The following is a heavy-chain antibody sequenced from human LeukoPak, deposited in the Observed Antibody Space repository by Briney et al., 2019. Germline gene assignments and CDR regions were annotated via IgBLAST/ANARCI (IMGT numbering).Heavy chain of an antibody. CDR2: ISYDGSNK. CDR3: AKDHHSIMIFGVAPPSPVTTSP. CDR1: GFTFSSYG. D-gene: IGHD3-3*01. V-gene: IGHV3-30*18. Sequence: GGSLRLSCAASGFTFSSYGMHWVRQTPGKGLEWVAVISYDGSNKYYADSVKGRFTISRDNSKNTLYLQMNSLRAEDTAVYYCAKDHHSIMIFGVAPPSPVTTSPWGQGTLVTVSS. J-gene: IGHJ5*02.